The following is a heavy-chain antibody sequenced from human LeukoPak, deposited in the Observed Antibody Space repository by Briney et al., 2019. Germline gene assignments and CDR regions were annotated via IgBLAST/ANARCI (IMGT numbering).Heavy chain of an antibody. D-gene: IGHD6-13*01. CDR3: ARPRETGYSSSWYLGY. J-gene: IGHJ4*02. Sequence: GGSLRLSCAASGFTFDDYAMHWVRQAPGEGLEWVSLISGDGGSTYYADSVKGRFTISRDNSKNSLYLQMNSLRTEDTALYYCARPRETGYSSSWYLGYWGQGTLVTVSS. CDR1: GFTFDDYA. V-gene: IGHV3-43*02. CDR2: ISGDGGST.